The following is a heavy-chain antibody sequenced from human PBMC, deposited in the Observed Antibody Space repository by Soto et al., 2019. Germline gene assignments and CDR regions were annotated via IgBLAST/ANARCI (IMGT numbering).Heavy chain of an antibody. CDR3: ARVKYSTPYYYYYGMDV. V-gene: IGHV1-18*01. Sequence: QVQLVQSGAEVKKPGASVKVSCKASGYTFTSYGISWVRQAPGQGLEWMGWISAYNGNTNYAQKLQGRVTMTTDTSTSTAYMELRSLRSDDTAVYYCARVKYSTPYYYYYGMDVWGQGTTVTVSS. J-gene: IGHJ6*02. D-gene: IGHD5-18*01. CDR1: GYTFTSYG. CDR2: ISAYNGNT.